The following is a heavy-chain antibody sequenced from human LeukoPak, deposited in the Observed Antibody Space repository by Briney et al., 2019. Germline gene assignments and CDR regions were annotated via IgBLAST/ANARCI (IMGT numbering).Heavy chain of an antibody. V-gene: IGHV4-31*03. CDR3: ARDSRRELLHAFDI. D-gene: IGHD1-26*01. J-gene: IGHJ3*02. Sequence: SQTLSLTCTVSGGSISSGGYYWSWIRQHPGKGLEWIGYIYYSGSTYYNPSLKSRVTISVDTSKNQFSLKLSSVTAADTAVYYCARDSRRELLHAFDIWGQGTMVTVSS. CDR2: IYYSGST. CDR1: GGSISSGGYY.